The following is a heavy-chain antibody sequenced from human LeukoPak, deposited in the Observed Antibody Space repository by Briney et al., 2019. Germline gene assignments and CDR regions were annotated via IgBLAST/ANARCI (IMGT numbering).Heavy chain of an antibody. CDR1: GFTFGDYA. Sequence: GGSLRLSCTASGFTFGDYAMSWVRQAPGKGLEWVSAISGSGGSTYYADSVKGRFTISRDNAKNSLYLQMNSLRAEDTAVYYCARGRVYYWGQGTLVTVSS. CDR3: ARGRVYY. J-gene: IGHJ4*02. D-gene: IGHD3-16*01. V-gene: IGHV3-23*01. CDR2: ISGSGGST.